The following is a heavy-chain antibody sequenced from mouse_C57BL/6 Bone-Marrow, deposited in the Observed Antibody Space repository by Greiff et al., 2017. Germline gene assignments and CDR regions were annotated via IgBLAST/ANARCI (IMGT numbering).Heavy chain of an antibody. J-gene: IGHJ3*01. D-gene: IGHD4-1*02. Sequence: EVKLMESGGGLVQPGGSLSLSCAASGFTFTDYYMSWVRQPPGKALEWLGFIRNKANGYTTEYSSSVKGRFTISRDNSQSILYLQMNALRAEDSATYYGARYKGQLPFAYWGQGTLVTVSA. CDR2: IRNKANGYTT. V-gene: IGHV7-3*01. CDR1: GFTFTDYY. CDR3: ARYKGQLPFAY.